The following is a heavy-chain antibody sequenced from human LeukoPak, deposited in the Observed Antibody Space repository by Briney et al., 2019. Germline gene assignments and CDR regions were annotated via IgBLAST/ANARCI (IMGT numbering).Heavy chain of an antibody. CDR3: AGAPVGATHLAY. CDR2: MYSGGTT. D-gene: IGHD1-26*01. CDR1: GFTVSNNY. J-gene: IGHJ4*02. Sequence: GGSLRLSCAASGFTVSNNYMSWVRQAPGKGLEWVSLMYSGGTTSYADSVKGRFIISRDNSKNTLFLQMSSLRVEDTAVYYCAGAPVGATHLAYWGRGTQVTVSS. V-gene: IGHV3-66*01.